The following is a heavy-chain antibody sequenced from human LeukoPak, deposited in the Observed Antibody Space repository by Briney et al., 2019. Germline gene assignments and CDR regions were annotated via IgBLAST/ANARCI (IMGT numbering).Heavy chain of an antibody. Sequence: SETLSLTCTVSGDSVSDDYFTWIRQPAGKGLEWIGRIHSGGTTNYNPSLKSRVTLSIDKSKKQISLRLTSVTAADTALYYCARLKGRSFDPYYFDYWGQGTLVTVSS. CDR2: IHSGGTT. CDR3: ARLKGRSFDPYYFDY. J-gene: IGHJ4*02. D-gene: IGHD3-9*01. CDR1: GDSVSDDY. V-gene: IGHV4-4*07.